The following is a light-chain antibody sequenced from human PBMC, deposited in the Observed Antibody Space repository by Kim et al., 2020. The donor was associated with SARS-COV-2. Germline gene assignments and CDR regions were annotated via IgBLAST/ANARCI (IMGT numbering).Light chain of an antibody. Sequence: DIVMTQSPDSLAVSLGERATINCKSSQSVLYSSNNKNYLAWYQQKPGQPPKLLIYWASTRESGVPDRFSGSGSGTDFTLTISSLQAEDVAVYYCQQYYSTPPTFGGGTKLEI. CDR1: QSVLYSSNNKNY. CDR3: QQYYSTPPT. CDR2: WAS. J-gene: IGKJ4*01. V-gene: IGKV4-1*01.